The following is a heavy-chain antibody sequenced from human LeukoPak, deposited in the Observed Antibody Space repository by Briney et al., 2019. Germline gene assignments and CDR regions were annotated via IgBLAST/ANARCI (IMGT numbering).Heavy chain of an antibody. D-gene: IGHD3-3*01. CDR1: GGSITSSNYY. V-gene: IGHV4-39*01. J-gene: IGHJ4*02. CDR3: ARQGDIFGVVVPFGY. Sequence: SETLSLTCTVSGGSITSSNYYWGRIRHPPGNGLEWIGSIYYSGSTYYNPSLKRRVTISVDTSTNQFSLKLSSVTAADTAVYYCARQGDIFGVVVPFGYWGQGTLVTVSS. CDR2: IYYSGST.